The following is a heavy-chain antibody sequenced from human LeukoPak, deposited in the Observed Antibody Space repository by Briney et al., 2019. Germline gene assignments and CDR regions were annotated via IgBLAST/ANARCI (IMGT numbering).Heavy chain of an antibody. Sequence: GGSLRLSCAASGFTFSSYAMSWVRQAPGKGLEWVSAISGSGGSTYYADSVKGRFTISRDNSKNTLYLQMNSLRAEDTAVYYCAIHAAGYSSSWHPNHFDYWGQGTLVTVSS. CDR2: ISGSGGST. CDR3: AIHAAGYSSSWHPNHFDY. CDR1: GFTFSSYA. V-gene: IGHV3-23*01. J-gene: IGHJ4*02. D-gene: IGHD6-13*01.